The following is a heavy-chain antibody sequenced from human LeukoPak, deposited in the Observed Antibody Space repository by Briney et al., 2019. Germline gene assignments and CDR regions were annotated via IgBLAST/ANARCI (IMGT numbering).Heavy chain of an antibody. D-gene: IGHD7-27*01. J-gene: IGHJ4*02. CDR1: GFTFSTHS. V-gene: IGHV3-21*01. CDR2: IGSSSSSI. CDR3: ARETGEAFDY. Sequence: GGSLRLXCAASGFTFSTHSMNWVRQAPGKGLEWVSSIGSSSSSIYYADSVKGRFTISRDNAKNSLYLQMNSLRAEGTAVYYCARETGEAFDYWGQGTLVTVSS.